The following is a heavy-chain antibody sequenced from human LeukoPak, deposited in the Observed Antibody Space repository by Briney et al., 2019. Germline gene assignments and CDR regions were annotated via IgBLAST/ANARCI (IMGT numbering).Heavy chain of an antibody. V-gene: IGHV3-23*01. CDR2: IRGSGGST. CDR1: GFTFSSYA. Sequence: GGSLRLSCAASGFTFSSYAMNWVRQAPGKGLECVSGIRGSGGSTYYADSVKGRFTISRDNSMNTVYLQMNSLRAEDTAVYYCAKSGLDWLFYFDNWGQGTLVTVSS. J-gene: IGHJ4*02. D-gene: IGHD3-9*01. CDR3: AKSGLDWLFYFDN.